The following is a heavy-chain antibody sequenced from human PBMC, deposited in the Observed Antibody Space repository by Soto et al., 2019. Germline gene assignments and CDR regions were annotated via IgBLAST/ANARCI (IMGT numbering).Heavy chain of an antibody. V-gene: IGHV1-69*13. D-gene: IGHD4-17*01. CDR3: ARVRDYYYYGMDV. CDR2: IIPIFGTA. CDR1: GGTFSSYA. J-gene: IGHJ6*02. Sequence: SVKVSCKASGGTFSSYAISWVRQAPGQGLEWMGGIIPIFGTANYAQKFQGRVTITADESTSTAYMELSSLRSEDTAVYYCARVRDYYYYGMDVWGQGTTVTVSS.